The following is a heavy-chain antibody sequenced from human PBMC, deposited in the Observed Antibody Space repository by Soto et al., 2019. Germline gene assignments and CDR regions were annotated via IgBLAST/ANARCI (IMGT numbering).Heavy chain of an antibody. CDR1: GGTFSSYA. D-gene: IGHD6-13*01. CDR2: INPIFGST. Sequence: SVKVSCKASGGTFSSYAVSWVRQAPGQGLEWMGGINPIFGSTSYAQKFQGRVTMTGDESTSTVYMELSSLRSEDTAVYYCAGDSSSFGFSSFDYWGQGTLVTVSS. CDR3: AGDSSSFGFSSFDY. J-gene: IGHJ4*02. V-gene: IGHV1-69*13.